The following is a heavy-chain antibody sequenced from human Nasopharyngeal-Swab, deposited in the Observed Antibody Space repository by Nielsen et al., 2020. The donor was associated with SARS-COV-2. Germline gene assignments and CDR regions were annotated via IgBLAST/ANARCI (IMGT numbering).Heavy chain of an antibody. CDR1: GFTFSSYG. V-gene: IGHV3-30*02. Sequence: LKISCAASGFTFSSYGMHWVRQAPGKGLEWVAFIRYDGSNKYYADSVKGRFTISRDNSKNTLYLQMNSLRAEDTAVYYCAKDMTAKYCSSTSCQREDAFDIWGQGTMVTVSS. CDR3: AKDMTAKYCSSTSCQREDAFDI. D-gene: IGHD2-2*01. CDR2: IRYDGSNK. J-gene: IGHJ3*02.